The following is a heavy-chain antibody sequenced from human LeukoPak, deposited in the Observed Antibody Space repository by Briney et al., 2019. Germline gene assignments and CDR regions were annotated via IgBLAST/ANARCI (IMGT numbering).Heavy chain of an antibody. D-gene: IGHD1-26*01. V-gene: IGHV1-46*01. CDR2: INPSGGST. J-gene: IGHJ3*02. Sequence: ASVKVSCKASGYTFTSYYMHWVRQAPGHGLEWMGIINPSGGSTSYAQKFQGRVTMTRDTSTSTVYMELSSLRSEDTAVYYCARDLRLSDIVGATNAEAFDIWGQGTMVTVSS. CDR1: GYTFTSYY. CDR3: ARDLRLSDIVGATNAEAFDI.